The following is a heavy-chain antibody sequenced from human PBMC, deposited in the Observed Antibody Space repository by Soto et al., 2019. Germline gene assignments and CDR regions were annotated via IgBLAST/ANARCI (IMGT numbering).Heavy chain of an antibody. CDR2: IKQDGSEK. Sequence: EVQLVESGGGLVQPGGSLRLSCAASGFTFSSYWMSWVRQAPGKGLEWVANIKQDGSEKYYVDSVKGRFTISRDNAQNSLYLQMNSLRAEDTAVYYCAREKQIGAAAGTFDYWGQGTLVTVSS. D-gene: IGHD6-13*01. CDR1: GFTFSSYW. CDR3: AREKQIGAAAGTFDY. J-gene: IGHJ4*02. V-gene: IGHV3-7*03.